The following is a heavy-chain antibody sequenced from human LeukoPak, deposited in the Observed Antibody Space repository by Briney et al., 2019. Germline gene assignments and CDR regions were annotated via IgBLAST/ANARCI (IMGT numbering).Heavy chain of an antibody. CDR1: GGSISSYY. D-gene: IGHD3-22*01. Sequence: SETLSLTCTVSGGSISSYYWSWIRQPPGKGLEWIGYIYYSGSTNYNPSLKSRVTISVDTSKNQFSLKLSPVTAADTAVYYCARRHYYDSSAYFDYWGQGTLVTVSS. V-gene: IGHV4-59*08. CDR3: ARRHYYDSSAYFDY. CDR2: IYYSGST. J-gene: IGHJ4*02.